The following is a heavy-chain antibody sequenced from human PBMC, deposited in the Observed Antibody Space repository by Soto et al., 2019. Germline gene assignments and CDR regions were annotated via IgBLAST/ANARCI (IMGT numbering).Heavy chain of an antibody. Sequence: SGPTLVNPTHTLTLSFAFSVFSITSSGLRVSWIRQPPGKALEWLARIDWDDDKFYNTSLKTTLSISKDTSKNQVVLTMTNMDPVDTATYYCARTLDYGDHQSFDYWGQGTTVTVSS. J-gene: IGHJ4*03. CDR3: ARTLDYGDHQSFDY. V-gene: IGHV2-70*04. CDR2: IDWDDDK. D-gene: IGHD4-17*01. CDR1: VFSITSSGLR.